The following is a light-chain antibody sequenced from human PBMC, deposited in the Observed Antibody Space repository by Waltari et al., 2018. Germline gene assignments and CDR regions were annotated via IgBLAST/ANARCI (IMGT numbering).Light chain of an antibody. Sequence: DIQMTQSPSTLSASVGDRVTIPCRASQSIGSSLAWYQQKPGKAPKVVIYEASSLESGVPSRFSGSGSGTEFTLTISSLQPDDFATHYCQQCNSYLLTFGGGTKVEIK. CDR1: QSIGSS. CDR2: EAS. J-gene: IGKJ4*01. CDR3: QQCNSYLLT. V-gene: IGKV1-5*03.